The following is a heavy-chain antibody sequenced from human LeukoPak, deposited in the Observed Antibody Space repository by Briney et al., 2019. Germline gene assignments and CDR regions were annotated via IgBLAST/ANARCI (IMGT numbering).Heavy chain of an antibody. CDR2: IIPIFGTA. D-gene: IGHD2-15*01. CDR1: GGTFSSYA. Sequence: SVKVSCKASGGTFSSYAISWVRQAPGQGLEWMGGIIPIFGTANYAQKFQGRVTITADEFTSTAYMELSSLRSEDTAVYYCAVERDISVVVVAATLSLDYWGQGTLVTVSS. J-gene: IGHJ4*02. V-gene: IGHV1-69*13. CDR3: AVERDISVVVVAATLSLDY.